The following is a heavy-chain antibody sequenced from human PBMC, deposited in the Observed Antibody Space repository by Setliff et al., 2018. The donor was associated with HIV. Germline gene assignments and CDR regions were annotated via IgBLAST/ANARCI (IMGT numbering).Heavy chain of an antibody. J-gene: IGHJ6*04. D-gene: IGHD3-9*01. CDR1: GFSFSNYW. V-gene: IGHV3-74*01. CDR3: VREGWSLLRYFDWLLSYMDV. Sequence: GGSLRLSCAASGFSFSNYWMHWVRQAPGKGLVWVSRINTDGSSTLYAASVKGRFTISRDNTKNTLYLQMNSLRAEDTAVYYCVREGWSLLRYFDWLLSYMDVWGKGTTVTVSS. CDR2: INTDGSST.